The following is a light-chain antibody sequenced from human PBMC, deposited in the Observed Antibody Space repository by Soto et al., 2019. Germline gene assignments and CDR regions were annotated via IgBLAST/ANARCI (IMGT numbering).Light chain of an antibody. CDR2: DVS. V-gene: IGKV1-33*01. CDR1: QDITLY. CDR3: QQYYSYPHA. J-gene: IGKJ1*01. Sequence: DIQMTQSPSSLSASVGDRVTITCQASQDITLYLNWYQHKPAKAPNLLIHDVSTLETGVPARFSGRGSGTTFTLTISCLQSEDFATYYCQQYYSYPHAFGQGTKVDIK.